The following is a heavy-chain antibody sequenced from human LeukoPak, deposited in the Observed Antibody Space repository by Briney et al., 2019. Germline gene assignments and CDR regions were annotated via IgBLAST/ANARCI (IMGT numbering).Heavy chain of an antibody. J-gene: IGHJ4*02. D-gene: IGHD5-12*01. V-gene: IGHV1-46*01. CDR1: GYTFTSYY. CDR3: ARALHLGYGHGY. CDR2: INPSGGST. Sequence: ASVKVSCKASGYTFTSYYMHWVRQAPGQGLEWMGIINPSGGSTSYAQKFQGRVTMTRDMSTSTVYMELSSLRSEDTAVYYCARALHLGYGHGYWGQGTLVTVSS.